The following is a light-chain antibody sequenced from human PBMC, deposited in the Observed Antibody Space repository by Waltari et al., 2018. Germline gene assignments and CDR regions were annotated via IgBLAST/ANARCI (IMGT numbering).Light chain of an antibody. J-gene: IGLJ2*01. Sequence: QSEMSQPPSVSGTPGQTVTISCSGRSSNVGSNVVNWYQQLPGTAPKLLIYRNDQRPSGVPGRVSGAKAGTSASLAISGLQSEDEADYYCAAWDDSLNGRWVFGAGTKLTVL. V-gene: IGLV1-44*01. CDR3: AAWDDSLNGRWV. CDR2: RND. CDR1: SSNVGSNV.